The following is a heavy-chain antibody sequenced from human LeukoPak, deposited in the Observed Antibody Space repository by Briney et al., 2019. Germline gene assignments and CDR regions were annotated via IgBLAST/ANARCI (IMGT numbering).Heavy chain of an antibody. D-gene: IGHD2-15*01. V-gene: IGHV3-23*01. J-gene: IGHJ4*02. CDR2: ISGSGGST. CDR3: AKDHPRQGVTAHTPFDY. Sequence: HPGGSLRLSCAASGFTFSSYSMSWVRQAPGKGLEWVLAISGSGGSTYYPDSVEGRFTISRDNSKNTLYLQMNSLRAEDTAIYYCAKDHPRQGVTAHTPFDYWGQGTLVTVSS. CDR1: GFTFSSYS.